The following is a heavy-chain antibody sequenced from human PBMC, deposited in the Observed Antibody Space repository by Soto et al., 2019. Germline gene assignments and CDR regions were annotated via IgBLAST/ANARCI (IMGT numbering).Heavy chain of an antibody. Sequence: EVQLVESGGGLIQPGESLRLSCAASGFTVSISYMSWVRQAPGKGLEWVSTIYRDGSTYYADSVEGRFTISRDNSKNTLYLQMNSLRAEDTATYYCARGKGIGWYESSDYWGQGTLVNVSS. CDR1: GFTVSISY. CDR2: IYRDGST. J-gene: IGHJ4*02. V-gene: IGHV3-53*01. CDR3: ARGKGIGWYESSDY. D-gene: IGHD6-19*01.